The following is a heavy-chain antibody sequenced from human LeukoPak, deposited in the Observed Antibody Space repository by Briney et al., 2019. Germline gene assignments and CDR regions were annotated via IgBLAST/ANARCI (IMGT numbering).Heavy chain of an antibody. CDR3: ARDGDRVSGGY. D-gene: IGHD2-21*01. CDR2: ISSSSSYI. V-gene: IGHV3-21*01. Sequence: GGSLRLSCAASGFTFSSYSMNWVRQAPGKGLGWVSSISSSSSYIYYADSVKGRFTISRDNAKNSLYLQMNSLRAEDTAVYYCARDGDRVSGGYWGQGTLVTVSS. J-gene: IGHJ4*02. CDR1: GFTFSSYS.